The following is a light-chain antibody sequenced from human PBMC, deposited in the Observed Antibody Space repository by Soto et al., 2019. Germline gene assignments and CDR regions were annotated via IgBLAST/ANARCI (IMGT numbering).Light chain of an antibody. CDR2: DAS. CDR1: QSVGSN. CDR3: QQFSSYPLT. V-gene: IGKV3-20*01. Sequence: EIVMTQSPATLSLSPGERATLSGMASQSVGSNLAWYQQKPGQAPRLLIYDASSRATGIPDRFSGGGSGTDFTLTISRLEPEDFAVYYCQQFSSYPLTFGGGTKVDIK. J-gene: IGKJ4*01.